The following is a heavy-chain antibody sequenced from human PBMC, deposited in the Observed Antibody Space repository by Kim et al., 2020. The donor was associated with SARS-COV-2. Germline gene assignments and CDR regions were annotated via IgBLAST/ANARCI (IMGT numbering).Heavy chain of an antibody. Sequence: ASVKVSCKASGYTFTSYGISWVRQAPGQGLEWMGWISAYNGNTNYAQKLQGRVTMTTDTSTSTAYMELRSLRSDDTAVYYCARGLITMVRGGARPNWFDPWGQGTLVTVSS. CDR3: ARGLITMVRGGARPNWFDP. CDR2: ISAYNGNT. CDR1: GYTFTSYG. D-gene: IGHD3-10*01. V-gene: IGHV1-18*01. J-gene: IGHJ5*02.